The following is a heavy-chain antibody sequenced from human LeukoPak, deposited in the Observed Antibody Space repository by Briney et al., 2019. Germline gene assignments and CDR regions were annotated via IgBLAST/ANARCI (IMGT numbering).Heavy chain of an antibody. D-gene: IGHD1-26*01. V-gene: IGHV3-48*03. CDR3: ARVSSGSYYILDY. CDR1: GFTFSSYD. Sequence: PGGSLRLSCAASGFTFSSYDMNWVRQAPGEGLEWVSYISSSGSTIYYVDSVKGRLTISRDNAKNSLYLQMSGLRAEDTAVYYCARVSSGSYYILDYWGQGTLVTVSS. J-gene: IGHJ4*02. CDR2: ISSSGSTI.